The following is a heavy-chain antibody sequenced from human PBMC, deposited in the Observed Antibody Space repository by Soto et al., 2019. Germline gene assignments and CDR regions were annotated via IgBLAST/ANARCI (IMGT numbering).Heavy chain of an antibody. CDR1: GFTFSSHW. CDR3: VRRNSGAFDS. V-gene: IGHV3-7*01. CDR2: IRHDGSEK. Sequence: GGSLRLSCAASGFTFSSHWMGWVRQAPGKGLEWVASIRHDGSEKYYVDSVKGRFTISRDNAKNSLYLEMDSLRADDTAVYYCVRRNSGAFDSWGQRTMVTVSS. D-gene: IGHD2-15*01. J-gene: IGHJ3*02.